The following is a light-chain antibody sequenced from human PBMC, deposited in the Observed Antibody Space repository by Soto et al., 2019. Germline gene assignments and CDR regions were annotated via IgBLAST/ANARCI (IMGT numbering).Light chain of an antibody. Sequence: QSALTQPRSVSGSFGQSVTISCTGTSSDVGDSDSVSWYQQHPGRAPKLMISDVDKRPSGVPDRFSGSKSGNTASLTISGHPADDEADYCCCSYASSPSGVFGGGTKLTVL. CDR3: CSYASSPSGV. V-gene: IGLV2-11*01. J-gene: IGLJ3*02. CDR2: DVD. CDR1: SSDVGDSDS.